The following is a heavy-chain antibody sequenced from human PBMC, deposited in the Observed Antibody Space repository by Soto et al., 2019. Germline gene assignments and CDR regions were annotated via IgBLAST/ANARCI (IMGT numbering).Heavy chain of an antibody. V-gene: IGHV1-18*01. CDR3: ARDAHYYDSSGYYYLTDY. CDR1: GYTFTSYG. CDR2: ISAYNGNT. Sequence: ASVKVSCKASGYTFTSYGISWVRQAPGQGLEWMGWISAYNGNTNYAQKLQGRVTMTTDTSTSTAYMELRSLRSDDTAVYYCARDAHYYDSSGYYYLTDYWGQGTLVTVSS. J-gene: IGHJ4*02. D-gene: IGHD3-22*01.